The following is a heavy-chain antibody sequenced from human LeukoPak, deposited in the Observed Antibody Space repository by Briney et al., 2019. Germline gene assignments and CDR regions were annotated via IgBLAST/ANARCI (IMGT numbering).Heavy chain of an antibody. CDR2: ISWNSGSI. CDR1: GFTFDDYA. CDR3: AKDMQGYSSGWYAVFDY. J-gene: IGHJ4*02. D-gene: IGHD6-19*01. Sequence: GGSLRLSCAASGFTFDDYAMHWVRQAPGKGLEWVSGISWNSGSIGYADSVKGRFTISRDNAKNSLYLQMNSLRAEDMALYYCAKDMQGYSSGWYAVFDYWGQGTLVTVSS. V-gene: IGHV3-9*03.